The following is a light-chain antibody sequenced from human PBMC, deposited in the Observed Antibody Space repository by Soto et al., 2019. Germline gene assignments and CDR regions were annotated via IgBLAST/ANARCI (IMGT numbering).Light chain of an antibody. CDR1: QSISGN. CDR3: QQYHDWPRT. CDR2: HVS. Sequence: EIVMTQSPATLSVSPGDRATISCRASQSISGNLAWYQQKPGQGPRLLIYHVSTRTTGTPATFSGSASGTEFTLTISRLQSDDLAVYFCQQYHDWPRTFGQGTRV. J-gene: IGKJ2*01. V-gene: IGKV3D-15*01.